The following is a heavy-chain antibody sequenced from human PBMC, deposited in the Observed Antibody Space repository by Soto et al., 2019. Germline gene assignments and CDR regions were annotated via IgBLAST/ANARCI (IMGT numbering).Heavy chain of an antibody. V-gene: IGHV4-39*02. CDR1: GGSVSSSTYY. J-gene: IGHJ5*02. D-gene: IGHD6-13*01. Sequence: QLQLQESGPGLVKPSETLSLTCAVSGGSVSSSTYYWGWIRQPPGKGLEWIGTIFYSGSTYYNPSLRSRVTISVDTSKIHFSLKLSSVTAADTAVYYCARGLSSSSWYEWFDPWGQGTLVTVSS. CDR2: IFYSGST. CDR3: ARGLSSSSWYEWFDP.